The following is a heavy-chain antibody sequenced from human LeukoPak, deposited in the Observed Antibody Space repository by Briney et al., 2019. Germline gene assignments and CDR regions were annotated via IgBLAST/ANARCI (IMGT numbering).Heavy chain of an antibody. Sequence: ASVKVSCKASGYTFTGYYMHWVRQAPGQGLEWMGWINPNSGGTNYAQKFQGRVTMTRDTSISTAYMEPSRLRSDDTAVYYCARGQARGVVTGGDYWGQGTLVTVSS. D-gene: IGHD2-21*02. CDR3: ARGQARGVVTGGDY. J-gene: IGHJ4*02. CDR2: INPNSGGT. CDR1: GYTFTGYY. V-gene: IGHV1-2*02.